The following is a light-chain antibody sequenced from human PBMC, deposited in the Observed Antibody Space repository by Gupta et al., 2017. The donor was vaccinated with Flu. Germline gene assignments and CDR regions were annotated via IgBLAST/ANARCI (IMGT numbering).Light chain of an antibody. Sequence: ERATLSCRASQGVSSYLAWYQQKPGQAPRLLIYDASNRATGIPARFSGSGSGTDFTLTISSLEPEDFAVYYCQQRSSWPPITFGQGTRLEIK. CDR1: QGVSSY. V-gene: IGKV3-11*01. J-gene: IGKJ5*01. CDR2: DAS. CDR3: QQRSSWPPIT.